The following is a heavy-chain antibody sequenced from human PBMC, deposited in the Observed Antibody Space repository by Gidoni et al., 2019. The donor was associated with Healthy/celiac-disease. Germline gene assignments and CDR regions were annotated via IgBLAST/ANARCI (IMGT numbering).Heavy chain of an antibody. CDR2: ISSSSSYI. CDR1: GFTFSSYS. V-gene: IGHV3-21*01. CDR3: ARDEGLGDY. D-gene: IGHD4-17*01. J-gene: IGHJ4*02. Sequence: EVQLVESGGGLVKPGGSLRLDCAASGFTFSSYSMNWVRQAPGKGLEWVSSISSSSSYIYYADSVKGRFTISRDNAKNSLYLQMNSLRAEDTAVYYCARDEGLGDYWGQGTLVTVSS.